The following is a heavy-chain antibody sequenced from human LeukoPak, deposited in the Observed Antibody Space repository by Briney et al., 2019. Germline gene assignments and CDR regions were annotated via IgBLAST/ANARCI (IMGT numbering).Heavy chain of an antibody. J-gene: IGHJ3*02. CDR3: ARHTYPRGSGLHI. Sequence: SETLCDTCTVSGGSMSPYYWSWVRQPPGKGLEWIAYIYYSGSTNYNPSLKSRVTISVDTSKNQFSLKLYSVTAADTAVYYCARHTYPRGSGLHIWGPGKPVTVSS. CDR1: GGSMSPYY. D-gene: IGHD3-3*01. V-gene: IGHV4-59*08. CDR2: IYYSGST.